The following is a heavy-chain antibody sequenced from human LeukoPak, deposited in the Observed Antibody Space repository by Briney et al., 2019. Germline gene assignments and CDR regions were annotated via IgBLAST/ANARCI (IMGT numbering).Heavy chain of an antibody. J-gene: IGHJ5*02. CDR3: AKESGYDLGETNWFDP. CDR2: ISGSGGST. CDR1: GFTFSSYA. Sequence: PGGSLRLSCAASGFTFSSYAMSWVRQAPRKGLEWVSAISGSGGSTYYADSVKGRFTISRDNSKNTLYLQMNSLRAEDTAVYYCAKESGYDLGETNWFDPWGQGTLVTVSS. V-gene: IGHV3-23*01. D-gene: IGHD5-12*01.